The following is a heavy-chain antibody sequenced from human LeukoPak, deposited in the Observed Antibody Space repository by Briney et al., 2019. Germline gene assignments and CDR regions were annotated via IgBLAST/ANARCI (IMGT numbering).Heavy chain of an antibody. CDR2: INHCGST. J-gene: IGHJ4*02. CDR3: ARAPSYYDSSG. CDR1: GGSFSGYY. Sequence: SETLSLTCAVYGGSFSGYYWSWIRQPPGKGLEWIGEINHCGSTNYNPSLKSRVTISVDTSKNQFSLKLSSVTAADTAVYYCARAPSYYDSSGWGQGTLVTVSS. D-gene: IGHD3-22*01. V-gene: IGHV4-34*01.